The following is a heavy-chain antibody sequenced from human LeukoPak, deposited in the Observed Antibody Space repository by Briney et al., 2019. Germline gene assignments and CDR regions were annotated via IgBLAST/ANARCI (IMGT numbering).Heavy chain of an antibody. CDR1: GGTFSSYT. CDR2: IIPILGIA. J-gene: IGHJ4*02. V-gene: IGHV1-69*02. D-gene: IGHD3-3*01. Sequence: SVKASCKASGGTFSSYTISWVRQAPGQGLEWMGRIIPILGIANYAQKFQGRVTITADKSTSTAYMELSSLRSEDTAVYYCASTHEKLTIFGVVISDYWGQGTLVTVSS. CDR3: ASTHEKLTIFGVVISDY.